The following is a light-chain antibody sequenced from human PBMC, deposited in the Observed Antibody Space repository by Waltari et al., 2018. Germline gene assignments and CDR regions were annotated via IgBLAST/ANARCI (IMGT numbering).Light chain of an antibody. CDR1: SSNFGAGYD. Sequence: QSVLTQPPSMSGAPGQKVTIPCTGGSSNFGAGYDVHWYQQFPGAAPKLLIFGNTKRASGVPGRFSGSKSGTSASLAIAGLQSEDEAVYYCQSFDSSLSASVFGGGTKLTVL. J-gene: IGLJ3*02. V-gene: IGLV1-40*01. CDR2: GNT. CDR3: QSFDSSLSASV.